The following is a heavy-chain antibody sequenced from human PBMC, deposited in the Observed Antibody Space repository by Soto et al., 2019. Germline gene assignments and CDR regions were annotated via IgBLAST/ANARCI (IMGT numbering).Heavy chain of an antibody. D-gene: IGHD1-7*01. CDR2: IIPIFGTA. CDR1: EATFSSYP. Sequence: QVQLVQSGAEVKKPGSSVKFSCKPSEATFSSYPITGLRQAPGQGLEWMGGIIPIFGTANYAQKFQGRVTITADESTSTAYMELSSLRSEDTAVYYCASDSITGTYGCWGQGTLVTVSS. J-gene: IGHJ4*02. CDR3: ASDSITGTYGC. V-gene: IGHV1-69*12.